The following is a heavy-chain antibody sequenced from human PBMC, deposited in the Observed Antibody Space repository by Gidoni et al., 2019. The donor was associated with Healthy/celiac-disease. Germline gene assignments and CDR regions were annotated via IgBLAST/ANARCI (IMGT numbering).Heavy chain of an antibody. J-gene: IGHJ6*02. V-gene: IGHV3-30*18. Sequence: QVQLVESGGGVVQPGRSLRLSCPAAGCTFSSHGMHWVRQAPGKGLGWVAVISYDGSNKYYTDSVKGRFTISRDNSKNTLYLQMNSLRTEDTAMYYCAKSAPGGYSYYYGVDVWGQGTTVTVSS. CDR2: ISYDGSNK. CDR3: AKSAPGGYSYYYGVDV. D-gene: IGHD3-10*01. CDR1: GCTFSSHG.